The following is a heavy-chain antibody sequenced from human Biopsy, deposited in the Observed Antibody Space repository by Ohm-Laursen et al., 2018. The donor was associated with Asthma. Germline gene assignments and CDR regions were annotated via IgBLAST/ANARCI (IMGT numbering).Heavy chain of an antibody. D-gene: IGHD4-17*01. CDR1: GYSLTDLS. V-gene: IGHV1-24*01. CDR3: ASDFPKDYVRYNFQF. Sequence: ASVKVSCKASGYSLTDLSMHWARQAPGQGLEWMGGHDHEEGGTVNARRFQGRVTMNEDTSTDTAYMELSSLSSDDTAVYYCASDFPKDYVRYNFQFWGQGTLVTVSS. CDR2: HDHEEGGT. J-gene: IGHJ4*02.